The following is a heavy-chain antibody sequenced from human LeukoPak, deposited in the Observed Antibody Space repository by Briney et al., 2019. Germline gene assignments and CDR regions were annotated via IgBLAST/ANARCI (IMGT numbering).Heavy chain of an antibody. CDR3: AKGASSVVDAQFDY. V-gene: IGHV3-43*02. CDR1: GFKFDDYG. D-gene: IGHD2-15*01. Sequence: PGGSLRLSCAASGFKFDDYGMSWVRQAPGKGLGWVSLISGDGGSKYYADSVKGRFTISRDNSKNSLYLQMNSLRTEDTALYYCAKGASSVVDAQFDYWGQGTLVTVSS. CDR2: ISGDGGSK. J-gene: IGHJ4*02.